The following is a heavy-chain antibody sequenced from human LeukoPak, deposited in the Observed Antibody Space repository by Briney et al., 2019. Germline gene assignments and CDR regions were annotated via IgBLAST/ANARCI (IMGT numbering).Heavy chain of an antibody. Sequence: SETLSLTCTVSGGSISSYYWSWIRQPPGKGLEGIGYIYYSGSTNYNPSLKSRVTISVDTSKNQFSLKLSSVTAADTAVYYCARGTYYYDSSGYSPFDYWGQGTLVTVSS. CDR3: ARGTYYYDSSGYSPFDY. D-gene: IGHD3-22*01. CDR1: GGSISSYY. V-gene: IGHV4-59*01. J-gene: IGHJ4*02. CDR2: IYYSGST.